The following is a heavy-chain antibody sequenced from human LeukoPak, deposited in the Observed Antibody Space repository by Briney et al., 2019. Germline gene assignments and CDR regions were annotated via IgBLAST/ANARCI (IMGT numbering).Heavy chain of an antibody. J-gene: IGHJ5*02. CDR3: AREGYLRKNWFDP. CDR1: GGSISSGDYY. Sequence: SETLSLTCTVSGGSISSGDYYWSWIRQPPGKGLEWIGYIYYSGSTYYNPSLKSRVTISVDTSKNQFSLKLSSVTAADTAVYYCAREGYLRKNWFDPWGQGTLVTASS. CDR2: IYYSGST. V-gene: IGHV4-30-4*08. D-gene: IGHD5-18*01.